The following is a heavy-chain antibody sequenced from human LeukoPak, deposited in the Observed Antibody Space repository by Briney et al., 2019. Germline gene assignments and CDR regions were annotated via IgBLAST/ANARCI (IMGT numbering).Heavy chain of an antibody. V-gene: IGHV3-21*01. D-gene: IGHD6-13*01. CDR3: ARARGGSSWPFDY. CDR1: GFTFSSYS. CDR2: ISSSSSYI. J-gene: IGHJ4*02. Sequence: AGSLRLSCAASGFTFSSYSMNWLRQPPAKGLQWVSSISSSSSYIYYADSVKGRFTISRDNAKSSLYLQMNSLRAEDTAVYYCARARGGSSWPFDYWGQGTLVTVSS.